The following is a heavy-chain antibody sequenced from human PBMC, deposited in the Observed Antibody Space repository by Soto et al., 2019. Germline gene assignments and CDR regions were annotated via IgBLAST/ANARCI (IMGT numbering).Heavy chain of an antibody. Sequence: SESLSLTCAVSGYSISSGYYWGWIRQPPGKGLEWIGSIYHSGSTYYNPSLKSRVTISVDTSKNQFSLKLSSVTAADTAVYYCARYRGYYFDYWGQGTLVTVS. D-gene: IGHD1-26*01. CDR1: GYSISSGYY. CDR3: ARYRGYYFDY. V-gene: IGHV4-38-2*01. J-gene: IGHJ4*02. CDR2: IYHSGST.